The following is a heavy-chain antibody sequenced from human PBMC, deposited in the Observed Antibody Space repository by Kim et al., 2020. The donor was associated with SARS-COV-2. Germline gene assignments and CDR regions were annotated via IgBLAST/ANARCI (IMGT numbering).Heavy chain of an antibody. CDR3: AKDAVGWIRWGVFHS. CDR1: GFTFINYG. D-gene: IGHD5-12*01. CDR2: ISNDGSNK. V-gene: IGHV3-30*18. Sequence: GGSLRLSCRASGFTFINYGMHWVRQAPGKGLEWVAVISNDGSNKYYADSVKGRFTIFRDNSKNTLYLQMNSLRAEDTALYYCAKDAVGWIRWGVFHSWGQGTLLTVSS. J-gene: IGHJ4*02.